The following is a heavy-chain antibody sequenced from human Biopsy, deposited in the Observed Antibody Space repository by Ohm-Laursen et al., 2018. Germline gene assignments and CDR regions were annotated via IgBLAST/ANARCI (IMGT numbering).Heavy chain of an antibody. CDR3: ATKLTGYFHH. CDR1: GGTFSNYG. J-gene: IGHJ1*01. Sequence: PVKVSCNAPGGTFSNYGVNWVRQAPGQGLEWLGGNIPILGTGNYAQKFQDRVTVAADTSTSTATMELRSLRSDDTAVYYCATKLTGYFHHWGQGTLVIVSS. CDR2: NIPILGTG. D-gene: IGHD3-9*01. V-gene: IGHV1-69*06.